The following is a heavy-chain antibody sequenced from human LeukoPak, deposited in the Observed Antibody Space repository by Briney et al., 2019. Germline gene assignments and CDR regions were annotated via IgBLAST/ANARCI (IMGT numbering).Heavy chain of an antibody. CDR1: GGSFSCYY. D-gene: IGHD5/OR15-5a*01. V-gene: IGHV4-34*01. Sequence: PSETLSLTCAVYGGSFSCYYWSWLRQPPGKGLEWMGEINHSRSNNYNPPHKSRVTISVDTSKNHFSLQLSSVTAADTAVYYCAGDTVSQTSWFEPLGQGGLVTASS. CDR3: AGDTVSQTSWFEP. CDR2: INHSRSN. J-gene: IGHJ5*02.